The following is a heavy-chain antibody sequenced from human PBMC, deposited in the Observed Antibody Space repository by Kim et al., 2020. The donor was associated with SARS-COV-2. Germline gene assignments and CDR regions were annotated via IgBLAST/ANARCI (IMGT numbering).Heavy chain of an antibody. V-gene: IGHV5-10-1*01. D-gene: IGHD3-3*01. CDR1: GYSFTSYW. CDR2: IDPSDSYT. Sequence: GESLKISCKGSGYSFTSYWISWVRQMPGKGLEWMGRIDPSDSYTNYSPSFQGHVTISADKSISTAYLQWSSLKASDTAMYYCASGYTILPFNPPDYWGQGTLVTVSS. CDR3: ASGYTILPFNPPDY. J-gene: IGHJ4*02.